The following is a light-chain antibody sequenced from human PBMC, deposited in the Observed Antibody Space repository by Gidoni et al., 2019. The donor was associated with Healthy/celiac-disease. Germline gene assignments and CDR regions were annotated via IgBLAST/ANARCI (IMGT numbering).Light chain of an antibody. CDR3: QQYNSYSPMYT. J-gene: IGKJ2*01. Sequence: DIQMTQSPSTLSASVGDRVTITCRASQSISSWLAWYQQKPGKAPKLLIYKASSLESGVTSRFSGSGSGTECTLTISSLQPDDFATYYCQQYNSYSPMYTFGQGTKLEIK. CDR2: KAS. CDR1: QSISSW. V-gene: IGKV1-5*03.